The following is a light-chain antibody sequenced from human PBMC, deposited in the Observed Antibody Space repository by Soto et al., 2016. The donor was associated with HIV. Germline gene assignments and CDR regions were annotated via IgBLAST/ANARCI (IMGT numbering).Light chain of an antibody. CDR3: QAWDSGRV. Sequence: SYKITQPPSVSVSPGQTASITCSGDKLGDKYVCWYQQKPGQSPVLVIYEDKKRPSGIPERFSGSNSGNTATLTISGTQTMDEADYYCQAWDSGRVFGGGTKLTVL. CDR2: EDK. CDR1: KLGDKY. V-gene: IGLV3-1*01. J-gene: IGLJ3*02.